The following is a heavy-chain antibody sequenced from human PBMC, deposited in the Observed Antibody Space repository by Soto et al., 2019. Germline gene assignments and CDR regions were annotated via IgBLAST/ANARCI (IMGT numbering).Heavy chain of an antibody. Sequence: HPGGSLRLSCAASGFTFSSHAIYWVRQAPGKGLEWVAVISYDGRNKYYADSVKGRFTISRDNPKNTLYLQMNSLRGEDTAVYYCARDLGSDIVVVPAAIPPPQFHYYGLDVWGRGTTVTVSS. CDR1: GFTFSSHA. V-gene: IGHV3-30*04. CDR3: ARDLGSDIVVVPAAIPPPQFHYYGLDV. J-gene: IGHJ6*02. D-gene: IGHD2-2*01. CDR2: ISYDGRNK.